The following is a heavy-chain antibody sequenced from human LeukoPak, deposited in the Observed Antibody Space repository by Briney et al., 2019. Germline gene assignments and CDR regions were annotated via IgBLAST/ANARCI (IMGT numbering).Heavy chain of an antibody. J-gene: IGHJ4*02. CDR2: ISGSGGST. CDR3: AKDVFSGSWYH. V-gene: IGHV3-23*01. D-gene: IGHD6-13*01. Sequence: GGSLRLSCAASGFTFSSYNMNWVRQAPGKGLEWVSAISGSGGSTYYADSVKGRFTISRDNSKNTLYLQMNSLRAEDTAVYYCAKDVFSGSWYHWGQGTLVTVSS. CDR1: GFTFSSYN.